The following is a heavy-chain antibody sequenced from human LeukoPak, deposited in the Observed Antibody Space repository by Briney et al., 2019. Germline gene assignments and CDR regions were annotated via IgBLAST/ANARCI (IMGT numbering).Heavy chain of an antibody. V-gene: IGHV4-61*02. D-gene: IGHD3-22*01. J-gene: IGHJ4*02. CDR2: IYTSGST. CDR1: GGSISSGSYY. Sequence: SETLSLTCTVSGGSISSGSYYWSWIRQPAGKGLEWIGRIYTSGSTNYNPSLKSRVTISVDTSKNQFSLKLSSVTAADTAVYYCARMHYDSSGYFYYFDYWGQGTLVTVSS. CDR3: ARMHYDSSGYFYYFDY.